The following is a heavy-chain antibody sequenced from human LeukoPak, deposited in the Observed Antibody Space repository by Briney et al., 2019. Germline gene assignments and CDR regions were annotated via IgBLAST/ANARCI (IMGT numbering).Heavy chain of an antibody. V-gene: IGHV4-34*01. CDR3: ARGDYYGSGSYYNLGFDY. Sequence: SETLSLTCTVSGGSLSSYYWSWIRQPPGKGLEWIGEINHSGSTNYNPSLKSRVTISVDTSKNQFSLKLSSVTAADTAVYYCARGDYYGSGSYYNLGFDYWGQGTLVTVSS. J-gene: IGHJ4*02. CDR2: INHSGST. CDR1: GGSLSSYY. D-gene: IGHD3-10*01.